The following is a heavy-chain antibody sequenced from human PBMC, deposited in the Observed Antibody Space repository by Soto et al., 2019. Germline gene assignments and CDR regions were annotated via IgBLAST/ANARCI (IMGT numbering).Heavy chain of an antibody. CDR1: GYSFTSYW. D-gene: IGHD2-2*01. V-gene: IGHV5-10-1*01. CDR2: IDPSDSYT. J-gene: IGHJ6*02. CDR3: ARVPATAEYYYYGMDV. Sequence: GESLKISFKGSGYSFTSYWISWVRQMPGKGLEWMGRIDPSDSYTNYSPSFQGHVTISADKSISTAYLQWSSLKASDTAMYYCARVPATAEYYYYGMDVWGQGTTVTVSS.